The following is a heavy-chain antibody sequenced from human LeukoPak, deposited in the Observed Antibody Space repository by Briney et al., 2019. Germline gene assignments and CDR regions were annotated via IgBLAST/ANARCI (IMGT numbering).Heavy chain of an antibody. CDR1: GYTFSNYD. J-gene: IGHJ4*02. CDR3: ARGIIAATGTYYFDY. Sequence: ASVKVSCKASGYTFSNYDINWVRQATGQGLEWMGWMNPNSGNTGYGQKFQGRVTMTRNTSISTAYMELSSLRSEDTAVYYCARGIIAATGTYYFDYWGQGSLVTVSS. D-gene: IGHD6-13*01. CDR2: MNPNSGNT. V-gene: IGHV1-8*01.